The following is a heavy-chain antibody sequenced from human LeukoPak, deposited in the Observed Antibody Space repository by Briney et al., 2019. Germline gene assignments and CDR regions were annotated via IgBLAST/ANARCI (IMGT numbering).Heavy chain of an antibody. D-gene: IGHD1-26*01. V-gene: IGHV1-69*04. J-gene: IGHJ1*01. Sequence: GASVKVSCKASGYTFTSYGISWVRQAPGQGLEWMGRIIPILGIANYAQKFQGRVTITADKSTSTAYMELSSLRSEDTAVYYCARVNSGSYYYQHWGQGTLVTVSS. CDR1: GYTFTSYG. CDR2: IIPILGIA. CDR3: ARVNSGSYYYQH.